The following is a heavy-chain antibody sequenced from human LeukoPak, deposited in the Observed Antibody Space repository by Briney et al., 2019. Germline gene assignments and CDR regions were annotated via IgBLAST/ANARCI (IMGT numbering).Heavy chain of an antibody. CDR2: IRYHGSDK. Sequence: PGGSLRLSCAASGFTFDDHGMSWVRQAPGKGLEWVAFIRYHGSDKFYADSVKGRFTISRDNSKNTLYLQMNSLRPEDTSVYYCARSPTSWYFDYWGQGTLVTVSS. CDR3: ARSPTSWYFDY. CDR1: GFTFDDHG. V-gene: IGHV3-30*02. J-gene: IGHJ4*02. D-gene: IGHD2-2*01.